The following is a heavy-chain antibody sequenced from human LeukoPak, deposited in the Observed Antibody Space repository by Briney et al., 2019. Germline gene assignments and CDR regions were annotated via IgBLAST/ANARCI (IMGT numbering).Heavy chain of an antibody. J-gene: IGHJ6*03. V-gene: IGHV4-34*01. CDR3: ARGRYSNYGPYYYYYYMDV. Sequence: KPSETLSLTCAVYGGSFSGYYWSWIRQPPGKGLEWIGEINHSGSTNYNPSLKSRVTISVETSKNQFSLKLSSVAAADTAVYYCARGRYSNYGPYYYYYYMDVWGKGTTVTVSS. D-gene: IGHD4-11*01. CDR1: GGSFSGYY. CDR2: INHSGST.